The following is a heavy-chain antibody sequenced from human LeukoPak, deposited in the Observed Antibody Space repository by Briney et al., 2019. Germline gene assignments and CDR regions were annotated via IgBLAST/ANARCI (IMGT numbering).Heavy chain of an antibody. D-gene: IGHD3-22*01. CDR3: AREPYYDTSGYYFDY. CDR2: IYYSGST. Sequence: SETLSLTCTVSGGSISSYYWSWIRQPPGKGLEWIGYIYYSGSTNYNPSLKSRVTISVDTSKNQFFLKLSAVTAADTAVYYCAREPYYDTSGYYFDYWGQGTLVTVSS. CDR1: GGSISSYY. J-gene: IGHJ4*02. V-gene: IGHV4-59*01.